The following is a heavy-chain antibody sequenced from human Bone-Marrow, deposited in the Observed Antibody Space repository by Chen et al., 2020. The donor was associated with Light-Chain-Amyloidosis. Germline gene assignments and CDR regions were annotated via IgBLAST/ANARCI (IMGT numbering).Heavy chain of an antibody. CDR3: ARDTPTVTPEGEYYYNGMDV. V-gene: IGHV3-30*04. J-gene: IGHJ6*02. CDR2: ISFDGSKK. D-gene: IGHD4-17*01. Sequence: QLVESGGGVVQPGRSLRLSCAASGFTFSSYTFHWVRQAPGKGLAWVATISFDGSKKYFVDSVKGRFTISRDNSKNTVYLQMTSLREEDTAVFFCARDTPTVTPEGEYYYNGMDVWGQGTTVTVSS. CDR1: GFTFSSYT.